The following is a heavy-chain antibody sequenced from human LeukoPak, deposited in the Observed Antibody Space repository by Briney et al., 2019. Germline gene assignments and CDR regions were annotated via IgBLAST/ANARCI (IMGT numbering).Heavy chain of an antibody. V-gene: IGHV1-24*01. D-gene: IGHD6-13*01. CDR3: ARDQHIAAAPFDY. CDR2: FDPEDGET. J-gene: IGHJ4*02. CDR1: GYTLSELS. Sequence: ASVKVSCKVSGYTLSELSMHWVRQAPGKGLEWMGGFDPEDGETIYAQKFQGRVTMTTDTSTSTAYMELRSLRSDDTAVYYCARDQHIAAAPFDYWGQGTLVTVSS.